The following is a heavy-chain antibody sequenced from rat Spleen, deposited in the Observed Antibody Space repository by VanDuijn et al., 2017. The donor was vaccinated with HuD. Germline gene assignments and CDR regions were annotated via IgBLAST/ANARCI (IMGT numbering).Heavy chain of an antibody. J-gene: IGHJ2*01. Sequence: EVQLMESGGGLVQPGRSLKLSCAASGFTFSNHDMAWVRQAPTKGLEWIASISTGGANTFYRDSEKGRFTISRDNAKSTLYLQMDSLRSEDTATYYCARLGDYWGQGVMVTVSS. CDR3: ARLGDY. CDR1: GFTFSNHD. D-gene: IGHD4-6*01. CDR2: ISTGGANT. V-gene: IGHV5-25*01.